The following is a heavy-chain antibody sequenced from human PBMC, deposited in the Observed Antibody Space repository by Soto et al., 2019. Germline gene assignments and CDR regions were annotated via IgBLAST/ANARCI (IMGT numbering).Heavy chain of an antibody. CDR2: INAGNGNT. CDR1: GYTFTSYA. J-gene: IGHJ6*02. D-gene: IGHD4-17*01. V-gene: IGHV1-3*01. Sequence: ASVKVSCKASGYTFTSYAMHWVRQAPGQRLEWMGWINAGNGNTKYSQKFQGRVTITRDTSASTAYMELSSLRSEDTAVYYCARWATVTLYYYYYGKHLSGQRNTVPVSS. CDR3: ARWATVTLYYYYYGKHL.